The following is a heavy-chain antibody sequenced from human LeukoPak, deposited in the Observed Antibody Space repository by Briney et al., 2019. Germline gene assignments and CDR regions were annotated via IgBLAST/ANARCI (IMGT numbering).Heavy chain of an antibody. D-gene: IGHD1-26*01. V-gene: IGHV3-53*01. CDR3: ARLPYWVGARYPYYYYGMDV. CDR1: GFTVSSNY. J-gene: IGHJ6*02. Sequence: GSLRLSCAASGFTVSSNYMSWVRQAPGKGLEWVSVIYSGGSTYYADSVKGRFTISRDNSKNTLYLQMNSLRAEDTAVYYCARLPYWVGARYPYYYYGMDVWGQGTTVTVSS. CDR2: IYSGGST.